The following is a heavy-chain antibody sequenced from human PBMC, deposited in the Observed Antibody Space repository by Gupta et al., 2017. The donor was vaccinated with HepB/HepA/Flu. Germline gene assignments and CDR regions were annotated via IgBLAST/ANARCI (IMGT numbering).Heavy chain of an antibody. CDR3: ARNFCESSGAHLGALDI. CDR2: ISPYTGNT. D-gene: IGHD3-22*01. CDR1: GYTFTTYG. Sequence: QVQLVQSGAEVKKSGASVKVSCKASGYTFTTYGLSWVRQAPGQGLEWMGGISPYTGNTNYAENLQGRVTMNRDTHTNTAYMELRSLRSDDTAVYYCARNFCESSGAHLGALDIWGQGTMVTVSS. V-gene: IGHV1-18*01. J-gene: IGHJ3*02.